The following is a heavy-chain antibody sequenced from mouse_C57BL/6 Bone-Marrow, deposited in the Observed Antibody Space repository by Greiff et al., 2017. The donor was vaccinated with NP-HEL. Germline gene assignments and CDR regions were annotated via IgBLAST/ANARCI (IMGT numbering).Heavy chain of an antibody. CDR3: ARDGYYPFYYAMDY. D-gene: IGHD2-3*01. CDR1: GFTFSDYG. J-gene: IGHJ4*01. Sequence: EVKVVESGGGLVKPGGSLKLSCAASGFTFSDYGLHWVRQAPEKGLEWVAYISSGSSTIYYADTVKGRFTISRDNAKNTLFLQMTSLRSEDTAMYYCARDGYYPFYYAMDYWGQGTSVTVSS. CDR2: ISSGSSTI. V-gene: IGHV5-17*01.